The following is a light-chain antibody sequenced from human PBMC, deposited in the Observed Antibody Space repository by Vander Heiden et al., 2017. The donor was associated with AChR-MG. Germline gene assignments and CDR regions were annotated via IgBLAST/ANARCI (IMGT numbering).Light chain of an antibody. Sequence: SYVLTQPPSVSVAPGKTARITCWGNNIGTKSVHWYQQRPGQAPVLVIYYDSDRPSGIPERFSGSNSGNTATLTISRVEARDEADYYCQVWDSSSDHVVFGGGTKLTVL. CDR1: NIGTKS. CDR3: QVWDSSSDHVV. CDR2: YDS. V-gene: IGLV3-21*04. J-gene: IGLJ2*01.